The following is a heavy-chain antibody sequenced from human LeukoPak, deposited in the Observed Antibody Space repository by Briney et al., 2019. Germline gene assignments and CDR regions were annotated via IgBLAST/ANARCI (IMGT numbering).Heavy chain of an antibody. Sequence: PGGSLRLSCAASGITFSSYGMSWVRQAPGKGLEWVSSISSTGGTTYYADSVKGRFTISRDNSKNTLYLQMNSLRAEDTALYYCAKGGLRGGTYNDDFWGQGTLVTVSS. CDR3: AKGGLRGGTYNDDF. CDR2: ISSTGGTT. D-gene: IGHD3-16*01. CDR1: GITFSSYG. V-gene: IGHV3-23*01. J-gene: IGHJ4*02.